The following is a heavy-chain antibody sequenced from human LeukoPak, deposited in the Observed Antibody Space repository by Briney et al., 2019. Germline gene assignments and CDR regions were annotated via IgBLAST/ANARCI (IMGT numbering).Heavy chain of an antibody. V-gene: IGHV4-39*01. Sequence: LETLSLTCSVLGASVYSGDYYWVWIRQPPGKGLEYIGDVYYSGSTFDNPSLSGRITMSVDTSKNQFSLNLASVTATDTAVYYCARRGVFGSDNYFEYWGQGILVIVSS. CDR1: GASVYSGDYY. D-gene: IGHD3-10*01. CDR2: VYYSGST. CDR3: ARRGVFGSDNYFEY. J-gene: IGHJ4*01.